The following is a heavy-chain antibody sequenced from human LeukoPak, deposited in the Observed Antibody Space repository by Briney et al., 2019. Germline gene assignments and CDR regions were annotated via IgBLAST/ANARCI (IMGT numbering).Heavy chain of an antibody. CDR2: IYYSGSA. CDR1: GGSISSSGYY. V-gene: IGHV4-39*01. CDR3: ARGSQVDDFWSGYRAPLDY. D-gene: IGHD3-3*01. J-gene: IGHJ4*02. Sequence: PSETLSLTCTVSGGSISSSGYYWSWLRQPPGKGLEWIGTIYYSGSAYYNPSLKTQVTISVDTSKNQFSLKLSSVTAADTAVYFCARGSQVDDFWSGYRAPLDYWGQGTLVTVSS.